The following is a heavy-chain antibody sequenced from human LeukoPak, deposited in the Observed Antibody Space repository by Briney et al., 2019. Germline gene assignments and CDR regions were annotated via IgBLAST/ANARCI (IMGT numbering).Heavy chain of an antibody. CDR1: GFTVSSNY. D-gene: IGHD3-10*01. Sequence: GGSLRLSCAASGFTVSSNYMSWVRQARGKGLECVSYISSSSSYIYYADSVKGRFTISRDNAKNSLYLQMNSLRAEDTAVYYCARVMITMVRGVMTGFDYWGQGTLVTVSS. CDR3: ARVMITMVRGVMTGFDY. CDR2: ISSSSSYI. J-gene: IGHJ4*02. V-gene: IGHV3-21*01.